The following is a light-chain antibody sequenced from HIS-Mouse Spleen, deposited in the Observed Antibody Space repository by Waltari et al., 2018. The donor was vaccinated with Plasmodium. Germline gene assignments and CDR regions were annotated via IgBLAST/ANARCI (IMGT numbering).Light chain of an antibody. CDR3: QQYNNWSFT. CDR2: GAS. J-gene: IGKJ3*01. CDR1: QSVSSN. Sequence: EIVMTQSPATLSVSPGERAPLSCRASQSVSSNLAWYQQKPGQAPRLLIYGASTRATGIPGRCSGSGSGTEFTLTISSLQSEDVAVYYCQQYNNWSFTFGPGTKVDIK. V-gene: IGKV3-15*01.